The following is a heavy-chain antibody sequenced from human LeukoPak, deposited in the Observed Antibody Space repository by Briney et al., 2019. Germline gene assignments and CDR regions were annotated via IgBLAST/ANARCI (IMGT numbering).Heavy chain of an antibody. V-gene: IGHV3-74*01. CDR3: IRGQVTAGDC. D-gene: IGHD2-2*01. J-gene: IGHJ4*02. Sequence: GGSLRLSCAASGFTFSRYWMHWVRHPPGKGLVWVSRINSDGSSTGYADSVKGRFTISRDNAKNTLYLQMNNLTAEDTGVYYCIRGQVTAGDCWGQGTLVSASS. CDR2: INSDGSST. CDR1: GFTFSRYW.